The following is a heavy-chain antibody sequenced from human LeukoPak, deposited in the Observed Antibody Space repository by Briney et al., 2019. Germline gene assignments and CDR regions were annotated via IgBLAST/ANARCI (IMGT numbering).Heavy chain of an antibody. CDR2: ISYDGSNK. Sequence: AGGSLRLSCAASGFTFSSYGMHWVRQAPGKGLEWVAVISYDGSNKYYADSVKGRFTISRDNSKNTLYLQMNSLRAEDTAVYYCAKSKLKYNWFDPWGQGTLVTVSS. CDR3: AKSKLKYNWFDP. V-gene: IGHV3-30*18. CDR1: GFTFSSYG. D-gene: IGHD4-11*01. J-gene: IGHJ5*02.